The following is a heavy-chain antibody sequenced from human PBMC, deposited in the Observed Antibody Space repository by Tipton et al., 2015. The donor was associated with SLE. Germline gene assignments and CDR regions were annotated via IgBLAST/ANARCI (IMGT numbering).Heavy chain of an antibody. CDR3: ARDEYRYDATGYHLLGHFDF. CDR1: GYSISSGYY. V-gene: IGHV4-38-2*02. J-gene: IGHJ4*02. Sequence: PGLVKPSETLSLTCTVSGYSISSGYYWGWIRQPPGKRLEWIAYIYHSGITNYNPSLQSRVTISVDRSKNQFSLKLTSVTAADTAVYYCARDEYRYDATGYHLLGHFDFWGQGTLVTVSS. D-gene: IGHD3-22*01. CDR2: IYHSGIT.